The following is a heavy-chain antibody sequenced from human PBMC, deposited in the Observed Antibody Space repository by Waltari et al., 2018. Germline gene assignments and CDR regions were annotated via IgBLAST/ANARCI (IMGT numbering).Heavy chain of an antibody. Sequence: EEQLLESGGGLVQPGGSLRLSCAASGFSFSIYAMHWVRQAPGKGLEGVSGMSPRTGGSYYADSVRGRLTISRDNSRDTLYLQFSSLRVEDTAVYYCAKSRLNYADRGMDVWGQGTAVTVSS. V-gene: IGHV3-23*01. CDR1: GFSFSIYA. CDR3: AKSRLNYADRGMDV. D-gene: IGHD3-16*01. J-gene: IGHJ6*02. CDR2: MSPRTGGS.